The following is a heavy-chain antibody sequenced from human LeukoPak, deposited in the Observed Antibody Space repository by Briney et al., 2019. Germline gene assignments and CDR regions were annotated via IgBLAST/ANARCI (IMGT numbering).Heavy chain of an antibody. V-gene: IGHV4-31*03. CDR2: IYYSGTT. CDR3: ARDGISYGIDY. Sequence: PSQTLSLTCTVSGASISSGGYCWSWIRQHPGKGLEWIGYIYYSGTTYYNPSLKSRVTISVDTSENQFSLKLTSVTAADTAVYYCARDGISYGIDYWGQGTPVTVSS. CDR1: GASISSGGYC. J-gene: IGHJ4*02. D-gene: IGHD5-18*01.